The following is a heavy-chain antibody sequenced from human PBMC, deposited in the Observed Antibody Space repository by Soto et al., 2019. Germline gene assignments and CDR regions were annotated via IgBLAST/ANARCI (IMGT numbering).Heavy chain of an antibody. Sequence: EVQLLESGGGLLQPGGSLRLSCAASGFTFSNYGMNWVRQAPGKGLEGRSGISTNGDTANYEDSVKGRFTISRDNSKNALYMQMNVLRPEDTAVYYCAKDLSRWPHYAFDSWGQGNLVTVSS. V-gene: IGHV3-23*01. CDR1: GFTFSNYG. D-gene: IGHD4-17*01. CDR2: ISTNGDTA. CDR3: AKDLSRWPHYAFDS. J-gene: IGHJ5*01.